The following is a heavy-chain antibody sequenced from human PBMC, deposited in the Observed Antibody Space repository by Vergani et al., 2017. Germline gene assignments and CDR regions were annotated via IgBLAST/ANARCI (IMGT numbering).Heavy chain of an antibody. CDR3: AGATGYSSSWYVYYYYGMDV. D-gene: IGHD6-13*01. CDR2: INHSGST. CDR1: GGSFSGYY. J-gene: IGHJ6*02. Sequence: QVQLQQWGAGLLKPSETLSLTCAVYGGSFSGYYWSWIRQPPGKGLEWIGEINHSGSTNYNPSLKSRVTISVDTSKNQFSLKLSSVTAADTAVYYCAGATGYSSSWYVYYYYGMDVWGQGTTVTVSS. V-gene: IGHV4-34*01.